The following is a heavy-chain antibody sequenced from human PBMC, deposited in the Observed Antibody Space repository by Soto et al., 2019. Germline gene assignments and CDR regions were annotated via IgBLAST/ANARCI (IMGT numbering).Heavy chain of an antibody. CDR1: GFTFSSYA. D-gene: IGHD3-22*01. CDR2: ISGSGGST. J-gene: IGHJ3*02. Sequence: PGGSLRLSCAASGFTFSSYAMSWVRQAPGKGLEWVSAISGSGGSTYYADSVKGRFTISRDNSKNTLYLQMNSLRAEDTAVYYCAKGGYYYDSSGYYYDIGAFDIWGQGTMVTVSS. CDR3: AKGGYYYDSSGYYYDIGAFDI. V-gene: IGHV3-23*01.